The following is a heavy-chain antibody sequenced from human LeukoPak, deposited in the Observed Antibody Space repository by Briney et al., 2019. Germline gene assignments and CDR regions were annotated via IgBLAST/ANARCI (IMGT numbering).Heavy chain of an antibody. D-gene: IGHD5-24*01. CDR3: ARAEEERWGYVDY. Sequence: GGSLRLSCAASGFTFSSYWMTWVRQAPGKGLEWVANIKQDGSDKYYVDSVKGRFTISRDNAKNSLYLQINSLRDEDTAVYYCARAEEERWGYVDYWGQGTLVTVSS. J-gene: IGHJ4*02. CDR2: IKQDGSDK. CDR1: GFTFSSYW. V-gene: IGHV3-7*04.